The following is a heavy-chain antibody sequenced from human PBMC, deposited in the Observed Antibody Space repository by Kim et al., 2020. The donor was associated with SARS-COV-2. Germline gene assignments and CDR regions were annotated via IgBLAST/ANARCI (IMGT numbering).Heavy chain of an antibody. Sequence: TPSLKSRVTMSVDTSKNQFSLKLSSVTAADTAVYYCARSWRYFDWFYFDYWGQGTLVTVSS. D-gene: IGHD3-9*01. V-gene: IGHV4-4*07. J-gene: IGHJ4*02. CDR3: ARSWRYFDWFYFDY.